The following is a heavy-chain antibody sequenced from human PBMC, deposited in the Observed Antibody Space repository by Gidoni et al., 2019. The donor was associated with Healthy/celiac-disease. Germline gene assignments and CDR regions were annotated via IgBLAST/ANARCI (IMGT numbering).Heavy chain of an antibody. CDR1: GFSLSTSGVG. V-gene: IGHV2-5*02. J-gene: IGHJ3*02. D-gene: IGHD5-12*01. CDR2: IYWDDDK. CDR3: AHRRPRDGYNWVDAFDI. Sequence: QITLKESGPTLVKPTQTLTLTCTFSGFSLSTSGVGVGWIRQPPGKALEWLALIYWDDDKRYSPSLKSRLTITKDTSKNQVVLTMTNMDPVDTATYYCAHRRPRDGYNWVDAFDIWGQGTMVTVSS.